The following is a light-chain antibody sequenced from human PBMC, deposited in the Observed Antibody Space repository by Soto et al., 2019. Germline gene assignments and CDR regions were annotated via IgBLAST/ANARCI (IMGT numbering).Light chain of an antibody. CDR2: EGS. J-gene: IGLJ1*01. V-gene: IGLV2-23*01. Sequence: QSVLTQPASVSGSPGQSITISCTATSSDVGSYNLVSWYQQHPGKAPKLMIYEGSKRPSGVSNRFSGSKSGNTASLTISGLQAEDEADYYCCSYAGSRTYVFGTGTKLTVL. CDR1: SSDVGSYNL. CDR3: CSYAGSRTYV.